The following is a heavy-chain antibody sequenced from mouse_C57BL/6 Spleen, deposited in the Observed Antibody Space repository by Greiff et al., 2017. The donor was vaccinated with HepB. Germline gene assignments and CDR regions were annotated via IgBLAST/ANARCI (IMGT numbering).Heavy chain of an antibody. D-gene: IGHD1-1*01. CDR2: IYPGDGDT. CDR3: ARYLYYYGSSGLDV. J-gene: IGHJ1*03. V-gene: IGHV1-82*01. Sequence: VKLQQSGPELVKPGASVKISCKASGYAFSSSWMNWVKQRPGKGLEWIGRIYPGDGDTNYNGKFKGKATLTADKSSSTAYMQLSSLTSEDSAVYFCARYLYYYGSSGLDVWGTGTTVTVSS. CDR1: GYAFSSSW.